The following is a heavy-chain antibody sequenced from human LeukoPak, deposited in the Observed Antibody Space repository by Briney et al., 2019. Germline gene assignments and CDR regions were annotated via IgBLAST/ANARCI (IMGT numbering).Heavy chain of an antibody. CDR3: ARDRLAVAGSYYYYGLDV. D-gene: IGHD6-19*01. Sequence: SETLSLTCTVSGGSISSYYWSWLRQPPGKGLEWIGYMYYSGTTKYNPSLKSRVTISVDTSKNQFSLKLSSVTAADTAVYYCARDRLAVAGSYYYYGLDVWGQGTTVTVSS. V-gene: IGHV4-59*01. J-gene: IGHJ6*02. CDR2: MYYSGTT. CDR1: GGSISSYY.